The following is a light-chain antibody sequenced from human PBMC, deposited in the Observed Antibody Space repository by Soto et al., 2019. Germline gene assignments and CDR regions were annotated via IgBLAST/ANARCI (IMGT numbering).Light chain of an antibody. CDR2: AAS. CDR1: HNIINY. CDR3: QQSYNTPHT. Sequence: DIQVTQSPSSLSASVGDRVTITCRASHNIINYLNWYQQKPGKVPKLLIYAASSLQSGVPSRFSGSGSGTDFTLTISSLQPEDFATYYCQQSYNTPHTFGQGTKLEI. J-gene: IGKJ2*01. V-gene: IGKV1-39*01.